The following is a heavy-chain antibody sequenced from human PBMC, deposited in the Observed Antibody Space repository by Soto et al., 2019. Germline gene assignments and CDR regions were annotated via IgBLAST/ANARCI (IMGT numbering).Heavy chain of an antibody. J-gene: IGHJ6*03. CDR3: TRPSASTAAGPSYYYYYMDV. V-gene: IGHV3-73*01. CDR1: GFTFSGSA. D-gene: IGHD6-13*01. Sequence: VQLVESGGGLVQPGGSLKLSCAASGFTFSGSAMHWVRQASGKGLEWVGRIRSKANSYATAYAASVKGRFTISRDDSKNTAYLQMNSLKTEDTAVYYCTRPSASTAAGPSYYYYYMDVWGKGTTVTVSS. CDR2: IRSKANSYAT.